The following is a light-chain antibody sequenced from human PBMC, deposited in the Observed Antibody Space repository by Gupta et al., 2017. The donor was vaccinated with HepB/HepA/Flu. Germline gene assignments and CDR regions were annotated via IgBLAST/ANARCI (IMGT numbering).Light chain of an antibody. CDR1: QRISRY. J-gene: IGKJ2*01. CDR3: QQRGAWPRT. Sequence: EIVLTQSPGTLALSPGERATLSCRASQRISRYLAWYQQKAGQAPRLLISDASNRASGVPGRLSGSGSGTDFTLTISSLEPEDFAIYFCQQRGAWPRTFGQGTKLEIK. V-gene: IGKV3-11*01. CDR2: DAS.